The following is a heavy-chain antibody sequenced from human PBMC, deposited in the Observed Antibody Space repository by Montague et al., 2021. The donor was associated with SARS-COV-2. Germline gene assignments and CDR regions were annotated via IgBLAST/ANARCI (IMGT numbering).Heavy chain of an antibody. CDR1: GGSFSGYY. D-gene: IGHD4-17*01. CDR2: INHSGST. Sequence: SETLSLTCAVYGGSFSGYYWSWIRQPPEKGLEWIGEINHSGSTNYNPSLKSRVTISVDTSKNQFSLKLSSVTAADTAVYYCARGRTVTTFYYYYGMDVWGQGTTVTVSS. J-gene: IGHJ6*02. CDR3: ARGRTVTTFYYYYGMDV. V-gene: IGHV4-34*01.